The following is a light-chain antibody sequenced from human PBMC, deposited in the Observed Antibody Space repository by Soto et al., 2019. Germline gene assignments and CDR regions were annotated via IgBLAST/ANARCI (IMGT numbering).Light chain of an antibody. J-gene: IGKJ1*01. CDR1: QSVSSY. CDR3: QQRSNWQGT. V-gene: IGKV3-11*01. CDR2: DAS. Sequence: EIVMSQSPATLSVSPGERATLSCRASQSVSSYLAWYQQKPGQAPRLLIYDASNRATGIPARFSGSGSGTDFTLTISSLGPEDFAVYYCQQRSNWQGTFGQGTKVDIK.